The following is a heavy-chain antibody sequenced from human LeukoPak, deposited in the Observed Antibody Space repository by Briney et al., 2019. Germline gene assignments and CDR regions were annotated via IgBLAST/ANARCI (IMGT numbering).Heavy chain of an antibody. D-gene: IGHD3/OR15-3a*01. CDR3: ARVVGDWSIYYFDY. J-gene: IGHJ4*02. CDR2: IYYSGST. Sequence: SETLSLTCTVSGGSISSGDYYWSWIRQPPGKGLEWIGYIYYSGSTYCNPSLKSRVTISVDTSKNQFSLKLSSVTAADTAVYYCARVVGDWSIYYFDYWGQGTLVTVSS. CDR1: GGSISSGDYY. V-gene: IGHV4-30-4*01.